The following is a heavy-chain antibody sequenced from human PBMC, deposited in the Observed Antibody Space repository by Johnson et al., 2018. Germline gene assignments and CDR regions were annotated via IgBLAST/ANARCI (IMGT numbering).Heavy chain of an antibody. J-gene: IGHJ6*02. Sequence: VQLQESGGGLVQPGGSLKLSCAASGFNFNVSSMHWVRQASGKGLEWLGRIRRKAKNYATTYLPSVRGRFDIFRDDSKNMVFLQMNSLKTEDTAVYYCTRSMYCDTTTCFGLDVWGQGTTVPVSS. CDR3: TRSMYCDTTTCFGLDV. V-gene: IGHV3-73*02. D-gene: IGHD2/OR15-2a*01. CDR1: GFNFNVSS. CDR2: IRRKAKNYAT.